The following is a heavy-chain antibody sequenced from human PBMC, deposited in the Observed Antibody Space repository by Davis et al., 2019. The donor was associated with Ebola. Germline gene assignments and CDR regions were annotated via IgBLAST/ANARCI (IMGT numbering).Heavy chain of an antibody. CDR1: GYTFTSYA. CDR3: ARDVRGITGPSEY. J-gene: IGHJ4*02. V-gene: IGHV1-18*01. D-gene: IGHD1-1*01. CDR2: ISTYNGNT. Sequence: ASVKVSCKASGYTFTSYAMHWVRQAPGQGLEWMGWISTYNGNTNYAQKVQGRITMTTDTSTSTAYMELRSLRSDDTARYYCARDVRGITGPSEYWGQGTLVTVSS.